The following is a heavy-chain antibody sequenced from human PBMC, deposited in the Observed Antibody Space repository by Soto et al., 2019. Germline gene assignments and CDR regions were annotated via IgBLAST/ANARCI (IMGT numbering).Heavy chain of an antibody. Sequence: QVQLVQSGAEVKKPGSSVKVSCKASGGTFSSYTISWVRQAPGQGLEWMGRIIPILGIANYAQKFQGRVTITADKSTSTAYMELSSLRSEDTAVYYCARDSPTPYGDYNFDYWGQGTLVTVSS. CDR3: ARDSPTPYGDYNFDY. J-gene: IGHJ4*02. CDR2: IIPILGIA. D-gene: IGHD4-17*01. CDR1: GGTFSSYT. V-gene: IGHV1-69*08.